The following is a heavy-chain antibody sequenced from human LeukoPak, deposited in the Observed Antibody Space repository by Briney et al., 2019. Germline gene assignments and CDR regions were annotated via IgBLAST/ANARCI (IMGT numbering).Heavy chain of an antibody. V-gene: IGHV3-48*01. D-gene: IGHD3-22*01. CDR1: GFTFSSYN. CDR2: ISSSSSTI. CDR3: IKDRGGMIRDFDY. J-gene: IGHJ4*02. Sequence: GGSLRLSCAASGFTFSSYNMNWVRQAPGKGLEWVSYISSSSSTIYYAGSVKGRFTISRDDSKNTLFLQMSSLRAEDTAVYYCIKDRGGMIRDFDYWGQGTLVTVSS.